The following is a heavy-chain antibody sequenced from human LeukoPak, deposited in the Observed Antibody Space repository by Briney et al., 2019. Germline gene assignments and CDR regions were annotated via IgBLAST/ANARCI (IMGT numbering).Heavy chain of an antibody. CDR3: ARVLVPAAMSFDY. CDR2: IYSGGST. Sequence: GGSLRLSCAASGFTLSSNYMSWVRQAPGKGLEWVSVIYSGGSTYYADSVKGRFTISRDNSKNTLYLQMNSLRAEDTAVYYCARVLVPAAMSFDYWGQGTLVTVSS. D-gene: IGHD2-2*01. CDR1: GFTLSSNY. V-gene: IGHV3-53*01. J-gene: IGHJ4*02.